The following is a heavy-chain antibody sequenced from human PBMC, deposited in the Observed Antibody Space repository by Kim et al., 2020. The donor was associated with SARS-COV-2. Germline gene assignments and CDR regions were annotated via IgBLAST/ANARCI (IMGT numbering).Heavy chain of an antibody. CDR3: AGVGPGGCTVDY. CDR1: GFTFSKYS. CDR2: ISSTSRKI. V-gene: IGHV3-48*02. Sequence: GGSLRLSCAASGFTFSKYSIDWVRRAPGKGLEWITHISSTSRKIYYAAFVNRCFTASRDNAENSVYLQMDSLTDEDTAIYYCAGVGPGGCTVDYWGQGTPVTVSS. J-gene: IGHJ4*02. D-gene: IGHD2-8*02.